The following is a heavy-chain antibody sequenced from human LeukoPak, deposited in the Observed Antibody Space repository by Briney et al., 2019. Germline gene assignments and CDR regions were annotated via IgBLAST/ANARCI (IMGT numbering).Heavy chain of an antibody. CDR1: GFTFGDYA. V-gene: IGHV3-49*04. D-gene: IGHD3-3*01. CDR3: TRARVPGVVIPVDY. Sequence: PGGSLRLSCTASGFTFGDYAMSWVRQAPGKGLEWVGFIRSKAYGGTTENAASVKGRFTISRDDSKSIAYLQMNSLKTEDTAVYYCTRARVPGVVIPVDYWGQGTLVTVSS. J-gene: IGHJ4*02. CDR2: IRSKAYGGTT.